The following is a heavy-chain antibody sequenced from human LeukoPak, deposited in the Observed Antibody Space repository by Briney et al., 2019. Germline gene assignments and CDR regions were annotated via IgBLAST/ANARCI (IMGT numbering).Heavy chain of an antibody. CDR2: ISAYNGNT. V-gene: IGHV1-18*01. D-gene: IGHD2-2*01. CDR1: AYTFTSYG. Sequence: ASVKVSCKSSAYTFTSYGISWVRQAPGQGLAWMGWISAYNGNTNYAQKLQGRVTMTTDTSTSTAYMELRSLRSDDTAVYYCARDIIRRAAATGYFQHWGQGTLVTVSS. CDR3: ARDIIRRAAATGYFQH. J-gene: IGHJ1*01.